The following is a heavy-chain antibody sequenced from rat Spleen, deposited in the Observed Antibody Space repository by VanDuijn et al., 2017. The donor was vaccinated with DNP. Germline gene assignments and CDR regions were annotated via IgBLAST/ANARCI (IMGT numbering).Heavy chain of an antibody. Sequence: EVQLVESGGDLVQPGRSLKLSCLASGFTFSNYGMNWIRQAPGKGLEWVASISSRSSYIYYADTVKGRFTISRENAKNTLYLQMTSLRSEDTATYYCARHGSYYYDYYAMDAWGQGTSVTVSS. D-gene: IGHD1-12*02. CDR2: ISSRSSYI. J-gene: IGHJ4*01. V-gene: IGHV5-34*01. CDR1: GFTFSNYG. CDR3: ARHGSYYYDYYAMDA.